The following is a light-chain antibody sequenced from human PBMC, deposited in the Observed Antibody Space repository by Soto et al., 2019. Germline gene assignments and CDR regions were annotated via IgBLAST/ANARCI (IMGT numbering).Light chain of an antibody. CDR3: QQRHMWPYP. J-gene: IGKJ5*01. V-gene: IGKV3-11*01. CDR2: DAY. CDR1: QSFRGL. Sequence: EVVLTQSPVTLSLSPGERATLSCRASQSFRGLLAWYQQKPGQAHRLLIYDAYNRATGIPPRLSGSGSGTDFTLTISSLEPEDSAVYYCQQRHMWPYPFGQPTRLQIK.